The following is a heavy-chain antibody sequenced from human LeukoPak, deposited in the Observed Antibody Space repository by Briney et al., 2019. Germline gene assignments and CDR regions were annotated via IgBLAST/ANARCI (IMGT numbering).Heavy chain of an antibody. D-gene: IGHD3-10*01. Sequence: SETLSLTCTVSGGSISSYYWSWIRQPPGKGLEWIGYIYTSALTHYNPSLKSRVTLSVDTSKNQFSLKLSPVTAADTAVYYCARHRSVRVNWFDPWGQGTLVTVSS. CDR2: IYTSALT. CDR1: GGSISSYY. J-gene: IGHJ5*02. V-gene: IGHV4-4*09. CDR3: ARHRSVRVNWFDP.